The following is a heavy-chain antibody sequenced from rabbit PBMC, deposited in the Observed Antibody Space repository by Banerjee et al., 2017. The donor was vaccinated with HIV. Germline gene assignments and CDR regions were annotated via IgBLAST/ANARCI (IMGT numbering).Heavy chain of an antibody. D-gene: IGHD4-2*01. CDR1: GFSFSSSYW. CDR3: ATCTDGWDYPYYGMDL. J-gene: IGHJ6*01. Sequence: QSLEESGGDLVKPGASLTLTCTASGFSFSSSYWICWVRQAPGKGLEWIACIYGDSSGTTAYASWAKGRFTISKTSSTTVTLQMTSLTAADTATYFCATCTDGWDYPYYGMDLWGQGTLVTVS. V-gene: IGHV1S40*01. CDR2: IYGDSSGTT.